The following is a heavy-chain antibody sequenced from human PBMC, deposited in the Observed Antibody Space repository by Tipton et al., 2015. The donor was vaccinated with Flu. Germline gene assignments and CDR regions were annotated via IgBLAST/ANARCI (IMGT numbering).Heavy chain of an antibody. V-gene: IGHV4-39*01. D-gene: IGHD6-13*01. Sequence: TLSLTCTVSGGSISSSSYYWGWIRQPPGKGLEWIGSIYYSGSTYYNPSLKSRVTISVDTSKNQFSLKLSSVTAADTAVYYCATVPIAAADPRGGYWGQGTLVTVSS. CDR2: IYYSGST. CDR3: ATVPIAAADPRGGY. J-gene: IGHJ4*02. CDR1: GGSISSSSYY.